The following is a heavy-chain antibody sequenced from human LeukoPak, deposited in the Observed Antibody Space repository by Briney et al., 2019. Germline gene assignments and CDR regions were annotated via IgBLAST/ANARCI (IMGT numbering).Heavy chain of an antibody. D-gene: IGHD5-12*01. J-gene: IGHJ4*02. CDR3: ARDGGSYGGYLYRDY. CDR2: INPSGGST. Sequence: ASVKVSCKASGYTFTSYYMHWVRQAPGQGLEWMGTINPSGGSTSYAQKFQGRVTMTRDTSTSTVYMELSSLRSEDTAVYYCARDGGSYGGYLYRDYWGQGTLVTVSS. CDR1: GYTFTSYY. V-gene: IGHV1-46*01.